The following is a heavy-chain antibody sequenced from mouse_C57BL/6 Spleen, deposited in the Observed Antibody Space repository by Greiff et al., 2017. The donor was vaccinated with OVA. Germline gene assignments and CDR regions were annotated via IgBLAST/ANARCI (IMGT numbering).Heavy chain of an antibody. D-gene: IGHD2-13*01. CDR1: GYAFSSSW. CDR2: IYPGDGDT. V-gene: IGHV1-82*01. J-gene: IGHJ2*01. CDR3: ARGGDFYFDY. Sequence: VQLQQSGPELVKPGASVKISCKASGYAFSSSWMNWVKQRPGKGLEWIGRIYPGDGDTNYNGKFKGKATLTADKSSSTAYMQLSSLTSEDSAVYFCARGGDFYFDYWGQGTTLTVSS.